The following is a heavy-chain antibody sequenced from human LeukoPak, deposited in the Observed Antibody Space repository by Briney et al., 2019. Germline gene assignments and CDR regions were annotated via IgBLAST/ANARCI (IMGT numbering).Heavy chain of an antibody. D-gene: IGHD3-3*01. Sequence: ASVKVSCKASGYTFTSYGISWVRPAPGQGLEWMGWISAYNGNTNYAQKLQGRVTMTTDTSTSTAYMELRSLRSDDTAVYYCARGNFWSGYYTLRIGSYYYYGMDVWGQGTTVTVSS. CDR3: ARGNFWSGYYTLRIGSYYYYGMDV. J-gene: IGHJ6*02. CDR2: ISAYNGNT. V-gene: IGHV1-18*01. CDR1: GYTFTSYG.